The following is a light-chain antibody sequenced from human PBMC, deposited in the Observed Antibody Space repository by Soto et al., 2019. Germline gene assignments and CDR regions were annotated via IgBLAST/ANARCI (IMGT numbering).Light chain of an antibody. V-gene: IGLV2-23*02. CDR2: EVN. CDR1: SSNVGSYKL. J-gene: IGLJ1*01. Sequence: QSVLTQPASVSGSPGQSITISCTGTSSNVGSYKLVSWYQQHPGKAPKLMIFEVNKRPSGVSNRFSGSKSGNTASLTISGLKAEDEAAYYCCSSGGSPTYVFGTGTKVTVL. CDR3: CSSGGSPTYV.